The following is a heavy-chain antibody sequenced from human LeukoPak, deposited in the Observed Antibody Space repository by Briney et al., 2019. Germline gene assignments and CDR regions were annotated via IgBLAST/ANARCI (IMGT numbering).Heavy chain of an antibody. Sequence: PSETLSLTCPVSGDSISSSNYYWGWIRQPPGKGLEYIGSVYYSGNAYYNPSLQSRVTISVDTSRNQFSLNLKSVTAADTAVYYCARHLVIPGAHAWFDPWGHGTLVTVSS. D-gene: IGHD4/OR15-4a*01. CDR2: VYYSGNA. J-gene: IGHJ5*02. CDR1: GDSISSSNYY. CDR3: ARHLVIPGAHAWFDP. V-gene: IGHV4-39*01.